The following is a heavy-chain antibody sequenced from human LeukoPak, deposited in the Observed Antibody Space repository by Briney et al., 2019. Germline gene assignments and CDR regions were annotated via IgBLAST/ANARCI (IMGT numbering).Heavy chain of an antibody. D-gene: IGHD6-13*01. CDR2: IYPGDSDT. V-gene: IGHV5-51*01. CDR1: GCSFTSYW. CDR3: ARHDYSGIAAPY. Sequence: GGALKISCKGSGCSFTSYWIGWGRRMPGKGREGRGIIYPGDSDTRYSPSFQGQVTISADKSISPAYLQWSSLKASDTAMYYCARHDYSGIAAPYWGQGTLVTVSS. J-gene: IGHJ4*02.